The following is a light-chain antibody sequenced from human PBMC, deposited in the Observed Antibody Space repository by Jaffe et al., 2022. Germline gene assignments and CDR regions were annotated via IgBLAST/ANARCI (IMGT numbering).Light chain of an antibody. Sequence: DIVMTQSPDSLAVSLGERATINCKSSQSVLYSSNNKNYLAWYQQKPGQPPKLLIYWASIRASGVPDRFSGSGSGTDFTLTISSLQAEDVAIYYCQQYYSIPAVTFGGGTKVEIK. J-gene: IGKJ4*01. CDR2: WAS. CDR1: QSVLYSSNNKNY. CDR3: QQYYSIPAVT. V-gene: IGKV4-1*01.